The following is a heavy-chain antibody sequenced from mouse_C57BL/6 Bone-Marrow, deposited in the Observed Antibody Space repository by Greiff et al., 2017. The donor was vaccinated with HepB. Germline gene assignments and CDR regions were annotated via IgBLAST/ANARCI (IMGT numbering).Heavy chain of an antibody. J-gene: IGHJ2*01. D-gene: IGHD1-1*01. V-gene: IGHV14-4*01. CDR2: IHPENGDT. CDR3: TPYYYGSA. Sequence: EVQLQQSGAELVRPGASVKLSCTASGFNIKDDYMHWVKQRPEQGLEWIGWIHPENGDTEYASKFQGKATITADTSSNTAYLQLSSLTSEDTAVYYCTPYYYGSAWGQGTTLTVSS. CDR1: GFNIKDDY.